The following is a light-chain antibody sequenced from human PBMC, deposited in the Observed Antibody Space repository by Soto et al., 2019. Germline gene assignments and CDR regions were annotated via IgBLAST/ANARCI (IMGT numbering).Light chain of an antibody. CDR2: EVS. CDR3: SSYADSNVYV. J-gene: IGLJ1*01. V-gene: IGLV2-8*01. Sequence: QSALTQPPSASGSPGQSVTISCTGTSSDVGGYNYVSWYQQHPGKAPKLMIYEVSKRPSGVPDRFSGPKSGNTASLTVSGLQAEVEADYYCSSYADSNVYVFGTGTKVTVL. CDR1: SSDVGGYNY.